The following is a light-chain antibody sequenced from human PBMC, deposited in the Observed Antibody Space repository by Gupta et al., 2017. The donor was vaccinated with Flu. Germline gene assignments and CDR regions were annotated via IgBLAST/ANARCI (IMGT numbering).Light chain of an antibody. J-gene: IGLJ2*01. CDR1: NIGNKS. V-gene: IGLV3-21*02. CDR3: QVWDSSSDQVV. Sequence: SYALTQPPSVSVAPGQTARITCGENNIGNKSVHWYQQRPGQAPVLVVYADSGRPSGIPGRFSGSNSGNTATLTISRVEAGDEADYYCQVWDSSSDQVVLGGGTKLTVL. CDR2: ADS.